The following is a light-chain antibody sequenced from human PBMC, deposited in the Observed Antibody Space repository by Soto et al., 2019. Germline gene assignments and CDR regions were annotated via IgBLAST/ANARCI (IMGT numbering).Light chain of an antibody. CDR1: QSVSSATY. CDR3: QQYGDSPLT. CDR2: GAS. J-gene: IGKJ4*01. Sequence: EIVLTQSPGTLSLSPGERATLSCRASQSVSSATYLAWYQQKPGQAPRLLIYGASSRAAGIPDRFSGSGSETDFTLTISRLEPEDFAVYYCQQYGDSPLTFGGGTKVE. V-gene: IGKV3-20*01.